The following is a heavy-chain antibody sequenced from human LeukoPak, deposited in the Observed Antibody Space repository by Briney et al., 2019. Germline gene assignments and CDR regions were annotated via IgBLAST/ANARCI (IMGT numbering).Heavy chain of an antibody. CDR3: ARDFEGVHRTTNSYTYYYYMDV. J-gene: IGHJ6*03. D-gene: IGHD2/OR15-2a*01. Sequence: PGGSLRLSCAASGFIVNNYYMNWVRQAPGKGLEWVSIIYGGSTYYADSVKGRFTISRDNSKNTVYLQMNSLRAEDTAVYYCARDFEGVHRTTNSYTYYYYMDVWGKGTTVIVSS. CDR2: IYGGST. V-gene: IGHV3-53*01. CDR1: GFIVNNYY.